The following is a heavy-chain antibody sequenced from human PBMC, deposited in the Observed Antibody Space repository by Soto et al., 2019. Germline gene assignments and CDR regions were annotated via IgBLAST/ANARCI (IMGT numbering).Heavy chain of an antibody. V-gene: IGHV3-23*01. J-gene: IGHJ4*02. CDR3: AKALYGGFTY. CDR1: GFTFSVYA. D-gene: IGHD3-10*01. Sequence: EVRLLESGGGLVQPGESLRLSCAASGFTFSVYAMSWVRQAPGKGLEWVSGISGSGDSTHYADSGKGRFTVSRDNSMSMLYLQTNSLRAEDTAIYYCAKALYGGFTYWGQGTLVTVSS. CDR2: ISGSGDST.